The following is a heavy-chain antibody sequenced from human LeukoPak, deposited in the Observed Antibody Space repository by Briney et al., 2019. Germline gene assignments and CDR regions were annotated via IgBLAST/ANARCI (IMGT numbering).Heavy chain of an antibody. D-gene: IGHD3-9*01. CDR2: INPNSGGT. CDR3: ARAATGYDILTGYYNGPADY. CDR1: GYTFTGYY. Sequence: GASVKVSCKASGYTFTGYYMHWVRQAPGQGLEWMGWINPNSGGTNYAQKFQGRVTMTRDTSISTAYMEVTTLRSDDTAVYYCARAATGYDILTGYYNGPADYWGQGTLVTVSS. J-gene: IGHJ4*02. V-gene: IGHV1-2*02.